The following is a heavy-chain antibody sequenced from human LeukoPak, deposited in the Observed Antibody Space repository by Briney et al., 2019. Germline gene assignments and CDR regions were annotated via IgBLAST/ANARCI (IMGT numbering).Heavy chain of an antibody. CDR2: ISWNSGSI. J-gene: IGHJ4*02. Sequence: GGSLRLSCAASGFTFDDYAMHWVRQAPGKGLEWVSGISWNSGSIGYADSVKGRFTISRDNAKNSLYLQMNSLRAEDTAVYYCAKDHYYDSSGTDYWGQGTLVTVSS. CDR3: AKDHYYDSSGTDY. CDR1: GFTFDDYA. D-gene: IGHD3-22*01. V-gene: IGHV3-9*01.